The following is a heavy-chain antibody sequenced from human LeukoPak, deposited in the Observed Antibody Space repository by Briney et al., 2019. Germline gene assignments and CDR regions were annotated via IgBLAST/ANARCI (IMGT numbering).Heavy chain of an antibody. CDR2: ISSSSSYI. Sequence: PGGSLRLSCAASGFTFSSYSMNWVHQAPGKGLEWVSSISSSSSYIYYADSVKGRFTISRDNAKNSLYLQMNSLRAEDTAVYYCAARYDFWSGPDFDYWGQGTLVTVSS. D-gene: IGHD3-3*01. V-gene: IGHV3-21*01. CDR3: AARYDFWSGPDFDY. CDR1: GFTFSSYS. J-gene: IGHJ4*02.